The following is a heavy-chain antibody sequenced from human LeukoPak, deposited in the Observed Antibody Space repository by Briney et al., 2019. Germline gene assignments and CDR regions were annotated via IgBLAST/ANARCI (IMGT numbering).Heavy chain of an antibody. CDR2: IYYSGST. Sequence: PSETLSLTCTVSGGSISSYYWSWIRQPPGKGLEWIGYIYYSGSTNYNPSLKSRVTISVDTSKNQFSLKLSSVTAADTAVYYCARDRGSGWYETAFDSWGQGTLVTVSS. CDR3: ARDRGSGWYETAFDS. J-gene: IGHJ4*02. D-gene: IGHD6-19*01. CDR1: GGSISSYY. V-gene: IGHV4-59*01.